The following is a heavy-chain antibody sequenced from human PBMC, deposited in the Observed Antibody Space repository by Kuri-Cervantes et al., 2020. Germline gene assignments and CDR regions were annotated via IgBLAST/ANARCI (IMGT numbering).Heavy chain of an antibody. CDR2: IIPFFGTA. CDR1: VCTFSNYD. D-gene: IGHD3-10*01. J-gene: IGHJ6*03. Sequence: SVKVSCKASVCTFSNYDMRWVRQAPGQGLEWMGGIIPFFGTANYAQKFQGRVTITADESTSTAYMELSSLRSEDTAVYYCAREPSYGVQGFGYMDVWGKGTTVTVSS. CDR3: AREPSYGVQGFGYMDV. V-gene: IGHV1-69*13.